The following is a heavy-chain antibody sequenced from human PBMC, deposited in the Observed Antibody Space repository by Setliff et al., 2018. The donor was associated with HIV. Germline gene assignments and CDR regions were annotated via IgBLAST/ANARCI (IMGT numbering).Heavy chain of an antibody. Sequence: GGSLRLSCAASGFTFSSYGMHWVRQAPGKGREWVTFIRSDGSNKYYADSVKGRFTISRDNSADQVYLQMTGLRVEDTAVYYCARVWAMQQLVPGYWGQGTLVTVS. CDR1: GFTFSSYG. CDR3: ARVWAMQQLVPGY. V-gene: IGHV3-30*02. D-gene: IGHD6-6*01. J-gene: IGHJ4*02. CDR2: IRSDGSNK.